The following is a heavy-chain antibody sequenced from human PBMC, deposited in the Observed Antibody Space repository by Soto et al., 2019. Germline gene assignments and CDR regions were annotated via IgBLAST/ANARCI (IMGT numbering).Heavy chain of an antibody. CDR3: AKETTVTKIFVRTLDY. Sequence: GGSLRLSCASSGVTFSSYGMHLVRQAPGKGLEWVAVISYDGGNTYYADSVKGRFTISRDNSKNTLYLQMNSLRAEDTAVYYCAKETTVTKIFVRTLDYWGQGTLVTVSS. CDR2: ISYDGGNT. CDR1: GVTFSSYG. D-gene: IGHD4-17*01. J-gene: IGHJ4*02. V-gene: IGHV3-30*18.